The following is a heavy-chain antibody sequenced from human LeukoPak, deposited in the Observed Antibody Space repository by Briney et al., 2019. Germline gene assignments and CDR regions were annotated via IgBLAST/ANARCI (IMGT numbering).Heavy chain of an antibody. Sequence: SQTLSLTCAISGDSVSSTSAAWSWIRQSPSRGLEWLGRTYYRAKWYNDCAVSVKSRITINPDTSKNQFSLQLNSVTPEDTAVYYCARDRDGNSSGWSAYHYYRMDVWGQGTTVTVSS. D-gene: IGHD6-19*01. CDR1: GDSVSSTSAA. CDR2: TYYRAKWYN. J-gene: IGHJ6*02. CDR3: ARDRDGNSSGWSAYHYYRMDV. V-gene: IGHV6-1*01.